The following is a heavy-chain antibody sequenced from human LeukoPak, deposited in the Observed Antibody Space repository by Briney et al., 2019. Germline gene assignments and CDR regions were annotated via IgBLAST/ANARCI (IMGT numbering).Heavy chain of an antibody. CDR2: IRYDGSNK. CDR3: AKDRSGYDYFDY. D-gene: IGHD5-12*01. J-gene: IGHJ4*02. V-gene: IGHV3-30*02. Sequence: GGSLRLSCAASGFTFRSYGMHWVRQAPGKGLEWVAFIRYDGSNKYYADSVKGRFTISRDNSKNTLYLQMNSLRAEDTAVYYCAKDRSGYDYFDYWGQGTLVTVSS. CDR1: GFTFRSYG.